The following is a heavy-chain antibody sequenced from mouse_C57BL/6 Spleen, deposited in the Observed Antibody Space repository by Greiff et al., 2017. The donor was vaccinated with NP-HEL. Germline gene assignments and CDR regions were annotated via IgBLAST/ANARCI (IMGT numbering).Heavy chain of an antibody. D-gene: IGHD1-1*01. CDR2: ILPGSGST. CDR3: ARNYYGSKGFAY. V-gene: IGHV1-9*01. CDR1: GYTFTGYW. J-gene: IGHJ3*01. Sequence: VQLQQSGAELMKPGASVKLSCKATGYTFTGYWIAWVKQRPGHGLEWIGEILPGSGSTNYKEKFKGKATFTADTSSNNAYMQLSSLITEDSAIYYCARNYYGSKGFAYWGQGTLVTVSA.